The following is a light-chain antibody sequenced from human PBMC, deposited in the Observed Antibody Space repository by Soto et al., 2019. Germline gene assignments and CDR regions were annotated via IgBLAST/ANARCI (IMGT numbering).Light chain of an antibody. Sequence: QSALTQPRSVSGSPGQSVTISCTGTSSDVGGYNYVSWYQQHPGKAPKLMLYDVSKRPSGVPDRFSGSKSGNTASPTISGLQADDEADYYCCSYAGSYYVFGTGTKVTVL. CDR1: SSDVGGYNY. CDR3: CSYAGSYYV. V-gene: IGLV2-11*01. CDR2: DVS. J-gene: IGLJ1*01.